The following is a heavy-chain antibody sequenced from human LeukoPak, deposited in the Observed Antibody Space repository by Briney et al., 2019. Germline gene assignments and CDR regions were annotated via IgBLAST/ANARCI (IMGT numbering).Heavy chain of an antibody. CDR1: GYSISSGYY. V-gene: IGHV4-38-2*02. D-gene: IGHD3-22*01. CDR3: AWSSYYYDSSGYYEAFDI. CDR2: IYHSGST. J-gene: IGHJ3*02. Sequence: SETLSLTCTVSGYSISSGYYWGWIRQPPGKGLEWIGSIYHSGSTYYNPSLKSRVTISVDTSKNQFSLELSSVTAADTAVYYCAWSSYYYDSSGYYEAFDIWGQGTMVTVSS.